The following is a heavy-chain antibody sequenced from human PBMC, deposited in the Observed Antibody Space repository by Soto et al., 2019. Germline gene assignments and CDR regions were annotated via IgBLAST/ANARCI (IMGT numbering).Heavy chain of an antibody. CDR1: GFTFSGSA. D-gene: IGHD4-17*01. Sequence: EVQLVESGGDLVQPGGSLKLSCAASGFTFSGSAMHWVRQASGKGLEWVGRIRSKANSYATAYAASVKGRFTISRDDSQNTAYLQMNSLKTEDTAVYYCTPDGDHKPSTLVDYWGQGTLVTVSS. J-gene: IGHJ4*02. CDR2: IRSKANSYAT. V-gene: IGHV3-73*02. CDR3: TPDGDHKPSTLVDY.